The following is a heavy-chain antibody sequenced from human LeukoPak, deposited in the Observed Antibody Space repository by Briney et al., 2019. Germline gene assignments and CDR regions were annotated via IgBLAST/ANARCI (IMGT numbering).Heavy chain of an antibody. Sequence: SETLSLTCRVSGGSIRSHYWSWIRQPPGKGLEWIVYSSYSGCTSSNPSLKSRITISLDTSTNQLSPTLSSVPAADTAAYYCARHYGERDPLDVWGQGTTVTVSS. CDR2: SSYSGCT. CDR1: GGSIRSHY. J-gene: IGHJ6*02. CDR3: ARHYGERDPLDV. D-gene: IGHD4-17*01. V-gene: IGHV4-59*08.